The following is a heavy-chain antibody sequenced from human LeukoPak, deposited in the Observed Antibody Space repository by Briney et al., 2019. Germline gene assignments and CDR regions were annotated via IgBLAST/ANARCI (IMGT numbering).Heavy chain of an antibody. CDR3: ARGKGSGYSGYDLLLDY. J-gene: IGHJ4*02. Sequence: ASVKVSCKASGGTFSSYAISWVRQAPGQGLEWMGWISAYNGNTNYAQKLQGRVPMTTDTSTSTAYMELRSLRSDDTAVYYCARGKGSGYSGYDLLLDYWGQGTLVTVSS. V-gene: IGHV1-18*01. CDR2: ISAYNGNT. D-gene: IGHD5-12*01. CDR1: GGTFSSYA.